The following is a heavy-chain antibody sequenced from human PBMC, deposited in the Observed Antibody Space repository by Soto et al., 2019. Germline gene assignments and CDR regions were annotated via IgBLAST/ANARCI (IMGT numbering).Heavy chain of an antibody. CDR1: GFTFSNAW. J-gene: IGHJ4*02. Sequence: GGSMRLSCAASGFTFSNAWMNWVLQAPGKGLEWVGRIKSKTDGGTTDYAAPVKGRFTISRDDSKNTLYLQMNSLKTEDTAVYYCNPTYYYDSSGYYPPPLDYWGQGTLVTVSS. V-gene: IGHV3-15*07. CDR3: NPTYYYDSSGYYPPPLDY. CDR2: IKSKTDGGTT. D-gene: IGHD3-22*01.